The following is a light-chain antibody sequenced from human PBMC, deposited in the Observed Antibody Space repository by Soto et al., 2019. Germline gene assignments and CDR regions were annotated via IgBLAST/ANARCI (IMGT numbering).Light chain of an antibody. Sequence: QAVLTQPPSVSGAPGQRVTISCAGYGSNIGASYDVHWYQQLPGTAPKLLIYGNFNRPSGVPDRFSGSKSGTSASLAITGLQAEDEADYYCQSYDNSLSGFYVFGTGTKVTVL. J-gene: IGLJ1*01. V-gene: IGLV1-40*01. CDR2: GNF. CDR1: GSNIGASYD. CDR3: QSYDNSLSGFYV.